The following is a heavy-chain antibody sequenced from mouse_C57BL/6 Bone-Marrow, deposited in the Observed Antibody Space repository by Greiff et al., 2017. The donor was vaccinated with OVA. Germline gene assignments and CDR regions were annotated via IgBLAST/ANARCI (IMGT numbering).Heavy chain of an antibody. CDR3: AREGGNGYTYYYAMDY. V-gene: IGHV1-50*01. CDR1: GYTFTSYW. D-gene: IGHD2-2*01. J-gene: IGHJ4*01. CDR2: IDPSASYT. Sequence: QVQLQQPGAELVKPGASVTLSCKASGYTFTSYWMQWVKQRPGQGLEWIGEIDPSASYTNYNHKFTGKAQLTVDPSSSPADKQLSSLTSEDSAVYYCAREGGNGYTYYYAMDYWGQGTSVTVSA.